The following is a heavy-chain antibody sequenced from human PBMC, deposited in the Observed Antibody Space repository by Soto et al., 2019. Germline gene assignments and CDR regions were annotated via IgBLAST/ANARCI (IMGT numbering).Heavy chain of an antibody. V-gene: IGHV1-46*03. CDR1: GYTFTSYY. D-gene: IGHD5-18*01. J-gene: IGHJ6*02. Sequence: GASVKVSCKASGYTFTSYYMHWVRQAPGQGLEWMGIINPSGGSTSYAQKFQGRVTMTRDTSTSTVYMELSSLRSEDTAVYYCARAGYSYGYLQDYYGMDVWGQGTTVTVSS. CDR2: INPSGGST. CDR3: ARAGYSYGYLQDYYGMDV.